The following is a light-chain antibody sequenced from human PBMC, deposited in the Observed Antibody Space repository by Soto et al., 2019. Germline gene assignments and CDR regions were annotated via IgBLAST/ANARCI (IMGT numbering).Light chain of an antibody. CDR3: QQYGSSRT. J-gene: IGKJ1*01. CDR1: QSVSSNY. V-gene: IGKV3-20*01. Sequence: EIVLTQSPGTLSLSPGESATLSCRASQSVSSNYLGWYQQRPGQAPRLLIYGVSSRATGIPDRFSGSGSGTDFTLTISRLEPEDFAVYYCQQYGSSRTFGQGTKVDI. CDR2: GVS.